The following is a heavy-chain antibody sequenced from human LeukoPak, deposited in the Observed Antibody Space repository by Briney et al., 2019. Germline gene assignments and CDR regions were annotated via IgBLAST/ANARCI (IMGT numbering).Heavy chain of an antibody. D-gene: IGHD3-10*01. Sequence: SETLSLTCTVSGGSISSSSYYWAWIRQPPGKELKWIGSIFYSGSTYYNPSLKSRVTISVDTSKNQFSLKLSSVTAADTAVYYCAKRGPYYYGSGSYYKGAQYYFDSWGQGPLVTVSS. CDR3: AKRGPYYYGSGSYYKGAQYYFDS. J-gene: IGHJ4*02. CDR2: IFYSGST. CDR1: GGSISSSSYY. V-gene: IGHV4-39*01.